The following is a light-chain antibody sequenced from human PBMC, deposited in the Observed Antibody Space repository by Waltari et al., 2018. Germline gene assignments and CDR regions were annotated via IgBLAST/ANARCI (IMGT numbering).Light chain of an antibody. V-gene: IGKV3-11*01. Sequence: EIVLTQSPGTLSLSPGESATLSCRASQGVGKYLAWYQQRPGQAPRLLLYHTSIRATGIPDRFSGSGYGTDFTLTISSLEPEDFAVYYCQQRSDWPLTFGPGTKVDIK. CDR2: HTS. CDR1: QGVGKY. CDR3: QQRSDWPLT. J-gene: IGKJ3*01.